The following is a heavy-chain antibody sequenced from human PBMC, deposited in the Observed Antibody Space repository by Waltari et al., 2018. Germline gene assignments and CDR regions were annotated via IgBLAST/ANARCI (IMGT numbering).Heavy chain of an antibody. J-gene: IGHJ4*02. D-gene: IGHD6-19*01. Sequence: QVQLVQSGAEVKKPGSSVKVSCKASGGTFSSYSISCGRPAPGQGLEWMGGIIPIFGTANYAQKFQGRVTITADESTSTAYMELSSLRSEDTAVYYCAREEVAGTGWYFDYWGQGTLVTVSS. CDR2: IIPIFGTA. CDR3: AREEVAGTGWYFDY. CDR1: GGTFSSYS. V-gene: IGHV1-69*01.